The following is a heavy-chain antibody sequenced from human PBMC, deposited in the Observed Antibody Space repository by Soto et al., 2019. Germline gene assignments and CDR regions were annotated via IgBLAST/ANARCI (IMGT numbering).Heavy chain of an antibody. CDR1: GFTFSSYG. CDR3: AKDSVAAALDY. J-gene: IGHJ4*02. D-gene: IGHD6-13*01. V-gene: IGHV3-30*18. Sequence: PGGSLRLSCAASGFTFSSYGMHWVRQAPGKGLEWVAVISYDGSNKYYADSVKGRFTISRDNSKNTLYLQMNSLRAEDTAVYYCAKDSVAAALDYWGQGTLVTVSS. CDR2: ISYDGSNK.